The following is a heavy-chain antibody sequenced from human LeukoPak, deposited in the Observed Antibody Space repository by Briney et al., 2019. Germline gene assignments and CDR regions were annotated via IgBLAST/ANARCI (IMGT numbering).Heavy chain of an antibody. CDR1: GYTFTGYY. J-gene: IGHJ4*02. Sequence: ASVTVSCKASGYTFTGYYMHWVRQAPGQGLEWMGWINPNSGGTNYAQKFQGRVTMTRDTSISTAYMELSRLRSDDTAVYYCARDPWSVDYYDSSGYYPFDYWGQGTLVTVSS. CDR3: ARDPWSVDYYDSSGYYPFDY. D-gene: IGHD3-22*01. CDR2: INPNSGGT. V-gene: IGHV1-2*02.